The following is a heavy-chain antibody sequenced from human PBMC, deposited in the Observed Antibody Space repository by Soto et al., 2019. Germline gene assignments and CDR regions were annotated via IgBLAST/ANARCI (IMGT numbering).Heavy chain of an antibody. CDR3: SRSPPSSYQLLPSWFDP. CDR1: GSTFSSYA. D-gene: IGHD2-2*01. CDR2: IIPIFGPA. V-gene: IGHV1-69*01. Sequence: QVQLVQSGAEVKKPGSSVKVSCKASGSTFSSYAISWVRQAPGHGLEWMGGIIPIFGPANYAQKFQGRVTITEDEYTSSAYMELSSLRSETTALYYCSRSPPSSYQLLPSWFDPWGQGTLVTVSS. J-gene: IGHJ5*02.